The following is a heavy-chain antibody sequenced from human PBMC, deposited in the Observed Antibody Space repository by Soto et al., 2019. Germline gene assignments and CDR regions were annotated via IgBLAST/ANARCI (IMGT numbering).Heavy chain of an antibody. CDR1: GFTFSSYE. CDR3: ARETLTLFGGVRDNVYYGMDV. Sequence: EVQLEESGGGLVQPGGSLRLSCAASGFTFSSYEMNWVRQVPGKGLQWVSYIGTSETIRYYADSVKGRFTISRDNAKNALALQMNSPRAEDTAIYYCARETLTLFGGVRDNVYYGMDVWGPGPTVTVSS. J-gene: IGHJ6*02. D-gene: IGHD3-3*01. CDR2: IGTSETIR. V-gene: IGHV3-48*03.